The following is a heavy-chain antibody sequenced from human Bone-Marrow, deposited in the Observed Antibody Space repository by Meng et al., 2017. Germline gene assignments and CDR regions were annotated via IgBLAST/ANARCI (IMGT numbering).Heavy chain of an antibody. CDR3: ARGSPPSYYYGSGKHDFDY. CDR2: IYTSGST. V-gene: IGHV4-61*02. Sequence: SETLSLTCTVSGGSISSGSYYWSWIRQPAGKGLEWIGRIYTSGSTNYNPSLKSRVTISVDTSKNQFSLKLSPVTAADTAVHYCARGSPPSYYYGSGKHDFDYWGQGTLVTVSS. CDR1: GGSISSGSYY. J-gene: IGHJ4*02. D-gene: IGHD3-10*01.